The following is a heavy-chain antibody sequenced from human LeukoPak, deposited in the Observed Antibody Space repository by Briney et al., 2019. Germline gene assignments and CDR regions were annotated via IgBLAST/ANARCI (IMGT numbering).Heavy chain of an antibody. D-gene: IGHD3-10*01. CDR1: GGSINDAS. CDR2: IYHSGGT. V-gene: IGHV4-59*01. Sequence: HPSETLSLTCTVSGGSINDASWNWIRKPPGQGLEWIGYIYHSGGTNYNPSLKSRVTISLDTSKNQFSLKLSSVTAADTAVYCCARVGTYYRSLDSWGQGTLVTVSS. J-gene: IGHJ4*02. CDR3: ARVGTYYRSLDS.